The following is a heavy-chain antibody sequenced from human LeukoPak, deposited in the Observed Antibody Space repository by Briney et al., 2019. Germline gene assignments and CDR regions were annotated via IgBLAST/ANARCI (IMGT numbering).Heavy chain of an antibody. CDR3: AKFAQRYCSGGSCHPFDY. D-gene: IGHD2-15*01. CDR2: ISGSGDNT. V-gene: IGHV3-23*01. CDR1: GFTFSSYA. J-gene: IGHJ4*02. Sequence: GGSLRLSCAASGFTFSSYAMSWVRQAPGKGLEWVSVISGSGDNTYYADSVKGRFTVSRDNSKNTLYLQMNSLRAEDTAAYYCAKFAQRYCSGGSCHPFDYWGQGTLVTVSS.